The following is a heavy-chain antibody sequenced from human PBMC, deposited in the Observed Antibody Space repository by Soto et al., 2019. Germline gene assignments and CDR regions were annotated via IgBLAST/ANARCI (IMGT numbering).Heavy chain of an antibody. J-gene: IGHJ4*02. CDR3: AIRASYYDSSGYFDY. V-gene: IGHV3-74*01. D-gene: IGHD3-22*01. CDR2: INSDGSST. CDR1: GFTFSSYW. Sequence: PGGSLRLSCAASGFTFSSYWMHWVRQAPGKGQVWVSRINSDGSSTSYADSVKGRFTISRDNAKNTLYLQMNSLRAEDTAVYYCAIRASYYDSSGYFDYWGQGALVTVSS.